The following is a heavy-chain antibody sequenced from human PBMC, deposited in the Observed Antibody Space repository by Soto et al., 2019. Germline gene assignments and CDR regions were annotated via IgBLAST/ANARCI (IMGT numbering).Heavy chain of an antibody. Sequence: SETLSLTCTVSGGSISSGGYYWSWIRQHPGKGLEWIGYIYYSGSTYYNPSLKSRVTISVDTSKNQFSLKLSSVTAADTAVYYCARAGYCSGGSCYSETYYFDYWGQGTLVTVSS. CDR3: ARAGYCSGGSCYSETYYFDY. CDR2: IYYSGST. D-gene: IGHD2-15*01. J-gene: IGHJ4*02. V-gene: IGHV4-31*03. CDR1: GGSISSGGYY.